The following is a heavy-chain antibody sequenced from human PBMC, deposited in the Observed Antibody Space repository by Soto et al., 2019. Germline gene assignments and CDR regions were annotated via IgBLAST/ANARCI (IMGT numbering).Heavy chain of an antibody. CDR1: GFPFSSYA. CDR2: ISGSGGST. Sequence: EVQLLESGGGLVQPGGSLRLSCAASGFPFSSYAMSWVRQAPGKGLEWVSAISGSGGSTYYADSVKGRFTISRDNSKNTLYLQMNSLRAEDTAVYYCAKERATSGAVAGQGGVFDYWGQGTLVTVSS. CDR3: AKERATSGAVAGQGGVFDY. V-gene: IGHV3-23*01. J-gene: IGHJ4*02. D-gene: IGHD6-19*01.